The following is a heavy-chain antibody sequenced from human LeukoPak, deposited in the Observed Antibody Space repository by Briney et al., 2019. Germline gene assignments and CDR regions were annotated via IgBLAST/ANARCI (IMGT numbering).Heavy chain of an antibody. J-gene: IGHJ4*02. V-gene: IGHV3-43*01. CDR2: ISWDGGST. CDR3: AKDMEVGATTVSDY. CDR1: GFTFDDYT. D-gene: IGHD1-26*01. Sequence: GGSLRLSCAASGFTFDDYTMPWVRQAPGKGLEWVSLISWDGGSTYYADSVKGRFTISRDNSKNSLYLQMNSLRTEDTALYYCAKDMEVGATTVSDYWGQGTLVTVSS.